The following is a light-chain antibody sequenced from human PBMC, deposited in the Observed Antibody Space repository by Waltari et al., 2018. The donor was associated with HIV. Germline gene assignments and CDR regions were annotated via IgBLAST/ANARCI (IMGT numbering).Light chain of an antibody. CDR3: QQYRGFRT. CDR2: KAS. CDR1: ESVYDW. Sequence: DIQMTQSPPTLSASVGERVTITCRASESVYDWLAWYQQKPGQAPKLLIYKASTLQRGVPSRFSGGGYGTEFSLIITNLQPDDSAVYYCQQYRGFRTFGQGTEVAIK. V-gene: IGKV1-5*03. J-gene: IGKJ1*01.